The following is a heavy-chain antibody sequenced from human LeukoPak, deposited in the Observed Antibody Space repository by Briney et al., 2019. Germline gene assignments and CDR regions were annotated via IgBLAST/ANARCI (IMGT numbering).Heavy chain of an antibody. CDR2: IRYDGSNK. CDR1: GFTFSSYG. J-gene: IGHJ6*03. Sequence: TGGSLRLSCAASGFTFSSYGMHWDRQAPGKGLEWVAFIRYDGSNKYYADSVKGRFTISRDNTKNTLYLQMNSLRAEDTAVYYCARVIVFRGYMDVWGKGTTVTVSS. D-gene: IGHD1-26*01. CDR3: ARVIVFRGYMDV. V-gene: IGHV3-30*02.